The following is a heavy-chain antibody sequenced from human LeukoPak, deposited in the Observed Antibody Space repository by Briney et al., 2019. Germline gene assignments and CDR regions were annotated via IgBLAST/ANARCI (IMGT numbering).Heavy chain of an antibody. J-gene: IGHJ4*02. Sequence: GGSLRLSCAASGFTFSSYSMNWVRQAPGEGLEWVSSISSSSSYIYYADSVKGRFTISRDNAKNSLYLQMNSLRAEDTAVYYCARGDYSRPFDYWGQGTLVTVSS. CDR3: ARGDYSRPFDY. V-gene: IGHV3-21*01. CDR2: ISSSSSYI. CDR1: GFTFSSYS. D-gene: IGHD4-11*01.